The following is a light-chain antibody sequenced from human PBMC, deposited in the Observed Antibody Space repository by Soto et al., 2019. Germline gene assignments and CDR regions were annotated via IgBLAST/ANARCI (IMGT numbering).Light chain of an antibody. CDR1: SRDTGGYNY. V-gene: IGLV2-14*03. Sequence: QSVLTQPASVSGSPGQSITISCTGTSRDTGGYNYISWYQHHPGKAPTLLLYDVSNRPSGVSNRFSVAKSGDTASLTISGLQAEYEADYSCNSYTSNTIVVFGGGTKVTVL. CDR3: NSYTSNTIVV. J-gene: IGLJ2*01. CDR2: DVS.